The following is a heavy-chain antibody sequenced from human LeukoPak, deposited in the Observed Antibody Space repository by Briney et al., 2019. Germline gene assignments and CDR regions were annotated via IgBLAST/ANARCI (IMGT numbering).Heavy chain of an antibody. CDR3: ARHNWSDQLVDF. Sequence: GESLKISCKGSGFRLTSYWIGWVRQMPGKGLEWMGVIYPGDSDTRYSPSFQGQVTISADRSISTAYLQWSSLKASDTAIYYCARHNWSDQLVDFWGQGTLVTVSS. J-gene: IGHJ4*02. D-gene: IGHD1-1*01. CDR1: GFRLTSYW. V-gene: IGHV5-51*01. CDR2: IYPGDSDT.